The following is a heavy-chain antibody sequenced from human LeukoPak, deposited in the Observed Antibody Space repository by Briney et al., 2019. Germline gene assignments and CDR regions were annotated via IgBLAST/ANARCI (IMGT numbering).Heavy chain of an antibody. J-gene: IGHJ4*02. D-gene: IGHD2-2*01. CDR2: IYYSGTT. CDR3: ARAASLDY. V-gene: IGHV4-59*02. CDR1: GFTVGNNY. Sequence: GSLRLSCAASGFTVGNNYMSWVRQAPGKGLEWIGYIYYSGTTNYNPSLKSRVTISLGMSSNQFSLRLDSVTAADTAVYYCARAASLDYWGQGILVTVSS.